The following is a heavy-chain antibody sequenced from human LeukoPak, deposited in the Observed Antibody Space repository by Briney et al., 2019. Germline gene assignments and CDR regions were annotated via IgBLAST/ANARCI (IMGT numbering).Heavy chain of an antibody. V-gene: IGHV3-66*01. J-gene: IGHJ6*02. CDR1: GFIFRRYD. CDR2: IYSGGST. CDR3: ARTTIFAVVARYYYYGMDV. Sequence: GGSLRLSCAASGFIFRRYDMNWVRQAPGKGLEWVSTIYSGGSTYDADSVTGRFTISRDNSRNTLYLQMNSLRVEDTAVYYCARTTIFAVVARYYYYGMDVWGQGTTVTVSS. D-gene: IGHD3-3*01.